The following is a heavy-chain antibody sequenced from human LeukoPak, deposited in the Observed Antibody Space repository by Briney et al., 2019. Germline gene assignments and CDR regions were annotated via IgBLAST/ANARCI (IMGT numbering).Heavy chain of an antibody. CDR3: ARDVRRDIVVVVAAN. D-gene: IGHD2-15*01. J-gene: IGHJ4*02. CDR1: GFTFSSYS. Sequence: GSLRLSCAASGFTFSSYSMNWVRQAPGKGLEWVSSISSSSSYIYYADSVKGRFTISRDNAKNSLYLQMNSLRAEDTAVYYCARDVRRDIVVVVAANWGQGTLVTVSS. V-gene: IGHV3-21*01. CDR2: ISSSSSYI.